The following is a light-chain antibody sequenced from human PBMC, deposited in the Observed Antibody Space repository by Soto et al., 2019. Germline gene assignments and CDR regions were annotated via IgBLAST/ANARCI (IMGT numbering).Light chain of an antibody. V-gene: IGLV2-8*01. Sequence: QSALTQPPSASGSPGQSVTISCTGTRNDVGGYNFVSWYQQHPGKAPKLLIYEVTQRPSGVPDRFSASKSGNTASLTVSGLQAEDEADYYCSSYAGSNMGGFGTGTKLTVL. CDR3: SSYAGSNMGG. CDR1: RNDVGGYNF. CDR2: EVT. J-gene: IGLJ1*01.